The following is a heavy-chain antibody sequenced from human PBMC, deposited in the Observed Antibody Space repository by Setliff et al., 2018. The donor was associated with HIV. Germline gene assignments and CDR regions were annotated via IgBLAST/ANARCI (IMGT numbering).Heavy chain of an antibody. J-gene: IGHJ4*02. CDR3: ARVRLYSSALDY. Sequence: GGSLRLSCEASEFTFNSYGMHWVRQAPGKGLEWVALISYDGSDKFYGDSVKGRFTISRDNSKNTLYLQMSGLRPEDTAVFYCARVRLYSSALDYWGQGTLVTVSS. V-gene: IGHV3-30*03. CDR2: ISYDGSDK. D-gene: IGHD3-22*01. CDR1: EFTFNSYG.